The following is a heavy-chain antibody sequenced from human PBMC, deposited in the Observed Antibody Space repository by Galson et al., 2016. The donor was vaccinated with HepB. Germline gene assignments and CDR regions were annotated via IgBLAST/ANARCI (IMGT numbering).Heavy chain of an antibody. CDR3: ARDKKEVGLSGWYALRPVHEFDF. CDR1: GFNLSDYY. D-gene: IGHD6-19*01. CDR2: ISSSGKFI. Sequence: SLRLSCAASGFNLSDYYMNWIRQAPGKGLEWVSYISSSGKFIVYADSVKGRFTVSRDNAGNSLYLQMNSLRVEDTAVYYCARDKKEVGLSGWYALRPVHEFDFWGQGTLVTVSS. V-gene: IGHV3-11*01. J-gene: IGHJ4*02.